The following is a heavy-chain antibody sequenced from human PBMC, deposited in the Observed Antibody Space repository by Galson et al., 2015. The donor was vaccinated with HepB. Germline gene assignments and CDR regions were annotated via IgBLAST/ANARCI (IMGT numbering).Heavy chain of an antibody. CDR2: IDPSDSYT. J-gene: IGHJ5*02. V-gene: IGHV5-10-1*01. CDR1: GYSFTSHW. Sequence: QSGAEVKKPGESLRISCKGSGYSFTSHWISWVRQMPGKGLEWMGRIDPSDSYTNYSPSFQGHVTISADKSISTAYLQWSSLKASGTAMDYCARQGGGAGSSGWYWDWFDPWGQGTLVTVSS. CDR3: ARQGGGAGSSGWYWDWFDP. D-gene: IGHD6-19*01.